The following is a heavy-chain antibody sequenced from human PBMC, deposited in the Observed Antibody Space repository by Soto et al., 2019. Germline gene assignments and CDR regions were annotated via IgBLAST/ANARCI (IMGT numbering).Heavy chain of an antibody. J-gene: IGHJ3*02. V-gene: IGHV2-5*02. CDR1: DFSLTSSGVG. D-gene: IGHD3-16*01. CDR3: AHIMITFGGIMRKDAFDI. Sequence: QITLKESGPTLVKPTQTLTLTCTFSDFSLTSSGVGVGWIRQPPGKALEWLALLYWDNDKRYSPSLKSRLTLTNDISKNQVVLTMTNVDPVDTATYYCAHIMITFGGIMRKDAFDIWGQGTMVTISS. CDR2: LYWDNDK.